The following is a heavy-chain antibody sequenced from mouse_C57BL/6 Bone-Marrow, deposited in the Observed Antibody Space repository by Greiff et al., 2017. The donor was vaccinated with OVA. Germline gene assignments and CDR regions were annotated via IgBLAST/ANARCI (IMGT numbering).Heavy chain of an antibody. D-gene: IGHD1-1*01. CDR2: INPNNGGT. Sequence: EVQLQQSGPELVKPGASVKISCKASGYTFTDYYMNWVKQSPGKSLEWIGDINPNNGGTSYNQKFKGKATLTVDKSSSTAYMELRSLTSEYSAVYYCARRGAYYYGSSRYFDVWGTGTTVTVSS. CDR1: GYTFTDYY. CDR3: ARRGAYYYGSSRYFDV. J-gene: IGHJ1*03. V-gene: IGHV1-26*01.